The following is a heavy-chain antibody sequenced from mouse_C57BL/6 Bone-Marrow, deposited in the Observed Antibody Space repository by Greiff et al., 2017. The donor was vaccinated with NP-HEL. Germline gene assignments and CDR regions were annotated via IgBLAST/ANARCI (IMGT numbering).Heavy chain of an antibody. CDR2: ITSDGGST. V-gene: IGHV5-2*01. CDR1: EYEFPSHD. J-gene: IGHJ2*01. D-gene: IGHD2-4*01. CDR3: ASAMITTNYFDY. Sequence: EVMLVESGGGLVQPGESLKLSCESNEYEFPSHDMSWVRKTPEKRLELVAAITSDGGSTYYPDTMERRFIISRDTTKKTLYLQMGSLRSEDTALYDCASAMITTNYFDYWGQGTTRTVSS.